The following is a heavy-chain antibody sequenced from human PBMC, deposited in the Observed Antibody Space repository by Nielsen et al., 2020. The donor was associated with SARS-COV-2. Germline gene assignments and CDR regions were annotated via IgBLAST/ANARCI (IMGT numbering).Heavy chain of an antibody. Sequence: PGGSLRLSCAGSGFTFGDYAMFWVRQRPGEALEWVSATSAKGGDVGYSASVRGRFTISRDNAKRSLYLQMTRLSAEDSGLYFCAKGRGRLWAGDLAPENWGQGTGVTVSS. CDR3: AKGRGRLWAGDLAPEN. D-gene: IGHD1-26*01. J-gene: IGHJ4*02. CDR1: GFTFGDYA. V-gene: IGHV3-9*01. CDR2: TSAKGGDV.